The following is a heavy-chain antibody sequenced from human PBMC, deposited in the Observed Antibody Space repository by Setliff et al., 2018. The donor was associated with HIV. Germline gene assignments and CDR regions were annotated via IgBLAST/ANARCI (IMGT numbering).Heavy chain of an antibody. CDR2: ISSSSSSI. J-gene: IGHJ4*01. D-gene: IGHD6-13*01. CDR1: GFTFSRYS. Sequence: PGGSLRLSCAASGFTFSRYSMNWVRQAPGKGLEWVSYISSSSSSIYHADSVKGRFTISRDNAKNSLYLQMNSLRAEDTAVYYCARVYVANIAAAGPYFDSWGPGILVTVSS. V-gene: IGHV3-48*04. CDR3: ARVYVANIAAAGPYFDS.